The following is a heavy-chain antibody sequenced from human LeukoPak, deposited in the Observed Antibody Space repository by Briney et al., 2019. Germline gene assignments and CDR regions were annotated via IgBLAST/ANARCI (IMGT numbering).Heavy chain of an antibody. J-gene: IGHJ4*02. CDR3: ASNILTGYYGFTGFDY. V-gene: IGHV3-30*02. CDR2: IRYDGSNK. CDR1: GFTFSSYG. D-gene: IGHD3-9*01. Sequence: GGSRRLSCAASGFTFSSYGMHWVRQAPGKGLEWVAFIRYDGSNKYYADSVKGRFTISRDNSKNTLYLQMNSLRAEDTAVYYCASNILTGYYGFTGFDYWGQGTLVTVSS.